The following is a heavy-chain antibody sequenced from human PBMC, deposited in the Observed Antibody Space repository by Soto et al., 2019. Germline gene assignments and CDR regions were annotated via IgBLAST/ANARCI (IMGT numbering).Heavy chain of an antibody. Sequence: PGGSLRLSCTASGFTFSNSAMTWVRQAPGKGLEWVSIISASGRSTYHAASVKGRFTISRDNSKNTLYLQMNSLRAEDTAIYYCVKEASGWKSRGSFDLWGRGTMVTVSS. CDR3: VKEASGWKSRGSFDL. J-gene: IGHJ3*01. V-gene: IGHV3-23*01. CDR1: GFTFSNSA. CDR2: ISASGRST. D-gene: IGHD6-19*01.